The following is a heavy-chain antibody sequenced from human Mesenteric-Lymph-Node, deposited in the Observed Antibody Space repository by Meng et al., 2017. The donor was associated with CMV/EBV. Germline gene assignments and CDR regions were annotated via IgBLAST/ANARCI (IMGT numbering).Heavy chain of an antibody. V-gene: IGHV4-30-4*08. CDR3: ARARDYSLRGPGEAMDV. J-gene: IGHJ6*02. Sequence: SETLSLTCTVSGGPISGADNYWSWIRQPPGKGLEWIGYIYHSGNTFVNPSLKSRLSISVDTSKNQFSLKLRSVTAADTAVYYCARARDYSLRGPGEAMDVWGQGTTVTVSS. CDR1: GGPISGADNY. D-gene: IGHD2-15*01. CDR2: IYHSGNT.